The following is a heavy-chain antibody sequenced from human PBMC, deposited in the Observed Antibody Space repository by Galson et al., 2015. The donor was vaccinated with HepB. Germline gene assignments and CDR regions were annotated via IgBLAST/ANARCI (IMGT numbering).Heavy chain of an antibody. Sequence: SLRLSCAASGFTFTNYGIHWVRQAPGKGLEWVAGLSHDGTNKYYADSVKGRFTVSRDNSENTLYLQMSSLGAEDTAVYYCAKDSYYDTLTGYFNGAFDYWGQGTLVTVSS. D-gene: IGHD3-9*01. CDR2: LSHDGTNK. V-gene: IGHV3-30*18. J-gene: IGHJ4*01. CDR3: AKDSYYDTLTGYFNGAFDY. CDR1: GFTFTNYG.